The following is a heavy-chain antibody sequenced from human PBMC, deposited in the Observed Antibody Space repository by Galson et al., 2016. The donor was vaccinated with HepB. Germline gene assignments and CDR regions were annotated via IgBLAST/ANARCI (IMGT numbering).Heavy chain of an antibody. CDR2: INQGGGAR. J-gene: IGHJ4*02. CDR1: GFTFSDFW. Sequence: SLRLSCASSGFTFSDFWMSWVRQAPGKGLEWVASINQGGGARYYVDSVRGRFAISWDNAQNSLYLQMNSLRADDTAMYYCARGRNNFRYWGQGTLVTVSS. CDR3: ARGRNNFRY. D-gene: IGHD1-14*01. V-gene: IGHV3-7*04.